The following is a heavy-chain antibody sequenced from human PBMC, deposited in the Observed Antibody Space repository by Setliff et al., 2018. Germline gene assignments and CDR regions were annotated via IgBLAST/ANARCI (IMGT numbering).Heavy chain of an antibody. J-gene: IGHJ4*02. D-gene: IGHD3-3*01. CDR2: INHSGST. CDR3: ARRYNFWSGYFDY. V-gene: IGHV4-34*01. Sequence: SETLSLTCAVYGGSLSGYYWGWIRQPPGEGLEWIGEINHSGSTNYNPSLKSRVTISVDTSKNQFSLKLSSVTAADTAVYYCARRYNFWSGYFDYWGQGTLVTVSS. CDR1: GGSLSGYY.